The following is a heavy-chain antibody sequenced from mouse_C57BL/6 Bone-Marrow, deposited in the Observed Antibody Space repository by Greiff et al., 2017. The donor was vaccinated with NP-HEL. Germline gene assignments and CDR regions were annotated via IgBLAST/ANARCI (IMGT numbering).Heavy chain of an antibody. CDR3: ARKHYYGSSYRYFDV. D-gene: IGHD1-1*01. J-gene: IGHJ1*03. V-gene: IGHV1-81*01. CDR2: IYPRSGNT. Sequence: SGAELARPGASVKLSCKASGYTFTSYGISWVKQRTGQGLEWIGEIYPRSGNTYYNEKFKGKATLTADKSSSTAYMELRSLTSEDSAVYFCARKHYYGSSYRYFDVWGTGTTVTVSS. CDR1: GYTFTSYG.